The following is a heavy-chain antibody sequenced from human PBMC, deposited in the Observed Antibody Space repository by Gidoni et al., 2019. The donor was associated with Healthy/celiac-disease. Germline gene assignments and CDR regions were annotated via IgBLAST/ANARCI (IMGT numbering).Heavy chain of an antibody. J-gene: IGHJ6*02. CDR1: GFTFSNHW. V-gene: IGHV3-15*01. CDR2: SKSKTDGGTT. D-gene: IGHD2-15*01. Sequence: EVQLVESGGGLVKPGGSLRLSCAASGFTFSNHWMSWFRQAPGKGLEWVGRSKSKTDGGTTDYAAPVKGRFTIARDESKNTLYLQMNSLKTEDTAVYYCTTDCSGGSCYYYYYYGMDVWGQGTTVTVSS. CDR3: TTDCSGGSCYYYYYYGMDV.